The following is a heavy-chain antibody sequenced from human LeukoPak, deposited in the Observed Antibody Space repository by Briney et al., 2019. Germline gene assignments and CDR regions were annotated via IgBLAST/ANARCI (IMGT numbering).Heavy chain of an antibody. CDR1: GGSFSGYC. CDR2: INHSGST. D-gene: IGHD2-2*01. Sequence: PSETLSLTCAVYGGSFSGYCWSWIRQPPGKGLDWIGEINHSGSTNYNPSLKSRVTISADTSKNQFSLKLSSVTAADTAVYYCARGGIVVVTAAMLHFDYWGQGTLVTVSS. CDR3: ARGGIVVVTAAMLHFDY. J-gene: IGHJ4*02. V-gene: IGHV4-34*01.